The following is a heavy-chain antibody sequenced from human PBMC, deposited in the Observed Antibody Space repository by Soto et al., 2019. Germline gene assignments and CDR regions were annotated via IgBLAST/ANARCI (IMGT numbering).Heavy chain of an antibody. D-gene: IGHD5-12*01. CDR2: ISSSSSTI. Sequence: GGSLRLSCAASGFTFSSYSMNWVRQAPGKGLEWVSYISSSSSTIYYADSVKGRFTISRDNAKNSLYLQMNSLRDEDTAVYYCARDRTDSGYDSYYFDYWGQGTLVTVSS. CDR1: GFTFSSYS. J-gene: IGHJ4*02. CDR3: ARDRTDSGYDSYYFDY. V-gene: IGHV3-48*02.